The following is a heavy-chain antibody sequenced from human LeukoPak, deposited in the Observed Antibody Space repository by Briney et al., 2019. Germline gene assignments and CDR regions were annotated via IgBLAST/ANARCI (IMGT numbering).Heavy chain of an antibody. CDR3: ARDQRGYSYGHDAFDI. J-gene: IGHJ3*02. D-gene: IGHD5-18*01. CDR1: GGTFSSYA. V-gene: IGHV1-69*05. Sequence: SVKVSCKASGGTFSSYAISWVRQAPGQGLEWMGRIIPIFGTANYAQKFQGRVTITTDESTSTAYMELSSLRSEDTAVYYCARDQRGYSYGHDAFDIWGQGTMVTVSS. CDR2: IIPIFGTA.